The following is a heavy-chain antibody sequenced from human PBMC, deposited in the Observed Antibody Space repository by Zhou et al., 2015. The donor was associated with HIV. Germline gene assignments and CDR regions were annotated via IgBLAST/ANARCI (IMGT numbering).Heavy chain of an antibody. CDR1: GVTFTNYA. J-gene: IGHJ6*01. CDR3: ARGKITMVRGGRDDYVMDV. D-gene: IGHD3-10*01. Sequence: QVQLVQSGAEVKRPGSSVKVSCQASGVTFTNYAISWVRQAPGQGLEWMGGITPTFGGADYAQKLHGRVTITADESTRTAYMELSSLRSDDTAVYYCARGKITMVRGGRDDYVMDVWGQGTTVTVSS. CDR2: ITPTFGGA. V-gene: IGHV1-69*01.